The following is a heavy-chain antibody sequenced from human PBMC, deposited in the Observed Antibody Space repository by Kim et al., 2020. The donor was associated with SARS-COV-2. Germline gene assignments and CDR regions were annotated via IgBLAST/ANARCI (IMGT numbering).Heavy chain of an antibody. D-gene: IGHD3-10*01. V-gene: IGHV4-39*01. J-gene: IGHJ3*01. CDR3: ARTMVCGVILVDAFHA. CDR2: IYYSGST. CDR1: GGSISTSSYY. Sequence: SETLSLTCTVSGGSISTSSYYWGWIRQPPGKGLEWIGSIYYSGSTYNSPSLESRVTISVDTSKNQFSLKLSSVTAADTAVYYCARTMVCGVILVDAFHAWGQGTMVTVSS.